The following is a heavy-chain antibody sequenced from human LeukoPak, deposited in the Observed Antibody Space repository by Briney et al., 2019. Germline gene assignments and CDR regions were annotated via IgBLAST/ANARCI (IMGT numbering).Heavy chain of an antibody. CDR2: MNPNSGNT. V-gene: IGHV1-8*01. D-gene: IGHD6-13*01. J-gene: IGHJ1*01. Sequence: ASVKVSCKASGYTFTSYDINWVRQATGQGLEWMGWMNPNSGNTGYAQKFQGRVTMTRNTSISTAYMELSSLRSEDTAVYYCARGEAGSSWYHLAEYFQHWGQGTLVTVSS. CDR3: ARGEAGSSWYHLAEYFQH. CDR1: GYTFTSYD.